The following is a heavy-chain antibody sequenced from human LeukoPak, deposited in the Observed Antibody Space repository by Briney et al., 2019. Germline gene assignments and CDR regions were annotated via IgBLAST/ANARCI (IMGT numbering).Heavy chain of an antibody. J-gene: IGHJ4*02. CDR1: GYSISSGYY. D-gene: IGHD3-22*01. V-gene: IGHV4-38-2*02. Sequence: SETVSFNCTVSGYSISSGYYWGWIRQPPGKGLEWIGSIYHSGSTYYKPSLKSRVTISVDTSKNQLALKLSSVTAADTAVYYCASTQSYYYDSSGYYYFDYWGQGTLVTVSS. CDR3: ASTQSYYYDSSGYYYFDY. CDR2: IYHSGST.